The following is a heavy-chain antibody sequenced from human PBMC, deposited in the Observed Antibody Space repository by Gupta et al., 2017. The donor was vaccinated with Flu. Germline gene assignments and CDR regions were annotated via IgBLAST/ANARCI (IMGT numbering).Heavy chain of an antibody. V-gene: IGHV4-61*02. CDR2: FYTRGST. CDR3: ARNIGYRFGSYYYYAMDV. J-gene: IGHJ6*02. D-gene: IGHD5-18*01. Sequence: QVQLQESGPGLVKPSQTLSLTCTVSGGSISRGSYYWSWIRQPAGKGLEWIGRFYTRGSTNYNPSLKSRVTISLDTSKNQFSLKLSSVTAADTAVYYCARNIGYRFGSYYYYAMDVWGQGTTVTVSS. CDR1: GGSISRGSYY.